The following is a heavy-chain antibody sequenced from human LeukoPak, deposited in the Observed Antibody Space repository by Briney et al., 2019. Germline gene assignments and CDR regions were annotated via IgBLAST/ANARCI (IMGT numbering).Heavy chain of an antibody. J-gene: IGHJ5*02. CDR2: IYTSGST. CDR3: ARLQDIVVVPAAFWFDP. D-gene: IGHD2-2*01. Sequence: SETLSLTCTVSGGSISSYYWSWIRQPPGKGLEWNGYIYTSGSTNYNPSLKSRVTISVDTSKNQFSLKLSSVTAADTAVYYCARLQDIVVVPAAFWFDPWGQGTLVTVSS. CDR1: GGSISSYY. V-gene: IGHV4-4*09.